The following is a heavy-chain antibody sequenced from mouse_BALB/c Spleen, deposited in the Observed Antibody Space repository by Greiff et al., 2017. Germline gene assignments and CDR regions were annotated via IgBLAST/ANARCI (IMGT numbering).Heavy chain of an antibody. J-gene: IGHJ4*01. V-gene: IGHV5-12-2*01. CDR1: GFTFSSYT. CDR3: ARGDYYAMDY. Sequence: EVNVVESGGGLVQPGGSLKLSCAASGFTFSSYTMSWVRQTPEKRLEWVAYISNGGGSTYYPDTVKGRFTISRDNAKNTLYLQMSSLKSEDTAMYYCARGDYYAMDYWGQGTSVTVSS. CDR2: ISNGGGST.